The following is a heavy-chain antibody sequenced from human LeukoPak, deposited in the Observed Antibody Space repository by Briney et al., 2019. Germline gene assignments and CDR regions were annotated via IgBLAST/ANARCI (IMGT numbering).Heavy chain of an antibody. CDR2: ISYNGGRK. D-gene: IGHD3-16*01. J-gene: IGHJ4*02. V-gene: IGHV3-30*04. CDR3: ARQESRNYQYEGLDY. Sequence: GGSLRLSCAASGFSFSGYAIHWVRQAPGKGLEWVALISYNGGRKDYADSVKGRFTIDRDNSKNTVYLQMNSLRPDDTGIYSCARQESRNYQYEGLDYWGQGNLVTVSS. CDR1: GFSFSGYA.